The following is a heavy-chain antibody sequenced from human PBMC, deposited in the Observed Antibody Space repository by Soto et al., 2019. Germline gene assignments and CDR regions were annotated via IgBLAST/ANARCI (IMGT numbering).Heavy chain of an antibody. D-gene: IGHD6-13*01. CDR2: ISAYNGNT. CDR1: GYTFTSYV. J-gene: IGHJ5*02. CDR3: ARDRRWIAAPDNWFDP. Sequence: ASVKVFCKSSGYTFTSYVISWVRQAPVQGLEWMGWISAYNGNTNYAQKLQGRVTMTTDTSTSTAYMELRSLRSDDTAVYYCARDRRWIAAPDNWFDPWGQGTLVTVSS. V-gene: IGHV1-18*04.